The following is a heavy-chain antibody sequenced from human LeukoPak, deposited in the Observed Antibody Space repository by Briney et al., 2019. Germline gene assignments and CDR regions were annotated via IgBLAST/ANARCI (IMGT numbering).Heavy chain of an antibody. CDR1: GGSISSYY. J-gene: IGHJ4*02. CDR2: INWNGGST. D-gene: IGHD2/OR15-2a*01. V-gene: IGHV3-20*04. CDR3: ARGRIIRGYFDY. Sequence: ETLSLTCTVSGGSISSYYWSWVRQAPGKGLEWVSGINWNGGSTGYADSVKGRSTISRDNAKNSLYLQMNSLRAEDTALYYCARGRIIRGYFDYWGQGTLVTVSS.